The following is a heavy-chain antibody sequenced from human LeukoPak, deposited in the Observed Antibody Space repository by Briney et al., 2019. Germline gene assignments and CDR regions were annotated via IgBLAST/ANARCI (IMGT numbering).Heavy chain of an antibody. D-gene: IGHD3-10*01. J-gene: IGHJ6*03. Sequence: SETLSLTCTVSGGSISSSSYYWGWIRQRPGKGLEWIGSIYYSGSTNYNPSLKSRVTISVDTSKNQFSLKLSSVTAADTAVYYCASGGYYGSVSYYLGYYYYMDVWGKGTTVTISS. V-gene: IGHV4-39*07. CDR2: IYYSGST. CDR1: GGSISSSSYY. CDR3: ASGGYYGSVSYYLGYYYYMDV.